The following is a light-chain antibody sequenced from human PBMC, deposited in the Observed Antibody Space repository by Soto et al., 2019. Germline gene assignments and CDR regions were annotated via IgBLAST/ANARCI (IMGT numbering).Light chain of an antibody. CDR3: QQRGNRPYT. V-gene: IGKV3-11*01. CDR2: DAS. CDR1: QSVSSY. Sequence: EIVLTQSPATLSLSPGERVTLSCRASQSVSSYLAWYQQKPGQAPRLLIYDASNRATGIPARFSGSGSGTDFTLIISSLESEDFAVYYCQQRGNRPYTFGQGTKLEIK. J-gene: IGKJ2*01.